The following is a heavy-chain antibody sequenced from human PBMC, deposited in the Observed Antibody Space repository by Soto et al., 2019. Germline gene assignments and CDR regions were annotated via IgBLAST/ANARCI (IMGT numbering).Heavy chain of an antibody. CDR1: GYTFTSYA. Sequence: QVQLVQSGAEAKKPGASVKVSCKASGYTFTSYAMHWVRQAPGQRLEWMGWINAGNGNTKDSQKFQGRVTITRDTSASTAYMELSSLRSEDTAVYYCARSIVVVTALDDWGQGTLVTVSS. D-gene: IGHD2-21*02. J-gene: IGHJ4*02. CDR3: ARSIVVVTALDD. V-gene: IGHV1-3*01. CDR2: INAGNGNT.